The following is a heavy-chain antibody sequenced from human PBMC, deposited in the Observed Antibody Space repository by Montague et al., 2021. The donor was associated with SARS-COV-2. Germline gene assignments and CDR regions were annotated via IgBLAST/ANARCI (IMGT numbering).Heavy chain of an antibody. V-gene: IGHV3-13*04. J-gene: IGHJ5*02. Sequence: SLRLSCAASGFTFSSYDMHWVRQATGKGLEWVSATGTAGDTYYPGSVKGRFTISRENAKNSLYLQMNSLRAGDTAVYYCAPAVPVADDSWGQGTLVTVSS. CDR2: TGTAGDT. D-gene: IGHD2-2*01. CDR3: APAVPVADDS. CDR1: GFTFSSYD.